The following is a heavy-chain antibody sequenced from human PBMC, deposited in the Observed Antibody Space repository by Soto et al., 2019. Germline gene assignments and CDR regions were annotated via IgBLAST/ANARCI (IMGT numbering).Heavy chain of an antibody. Sequence: EVQLVESGGGLVQPGGSLRLSCAASGFTFSSYWMHWVRQAPGKGLVWVSRINSDGSSTSYADSVKGRFTISRDNAKNPRYLQMNSLRAEDTAVYYCASTPGGTVVQYCYCGMDVWGQGTTVTVSS. CDR2: INSDGSST. V-gene: IGHV3-74*01. D-gene: IGHD2-21*01. CDR3: ASTPGGTVVQYCYCGMDV. J-gene: IGHJ6*02. CDR1: GFTFSSYW.